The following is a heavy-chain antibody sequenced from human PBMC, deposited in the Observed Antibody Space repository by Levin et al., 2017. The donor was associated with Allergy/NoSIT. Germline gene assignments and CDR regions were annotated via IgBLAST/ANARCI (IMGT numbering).Heavy chain of an antibody. D-gene: IGHD6-6*01. CDR3: ARDPPPVAARFDY. Sequence: GESLKISCAASGFSFNTYWISWVRQPPGKGLEWVANIKQDGSEKYYVDSVRGRFTISRDNAKNSLYLQMNSLRPDDTAVYYCARDPPPVAARFDYWCQGTLVTVSS. CDR1: GFSFNTYW. J-gene: IGHJ4*02. V-gene: IGHV3-7*01. CDR2: IKQDGSEK.